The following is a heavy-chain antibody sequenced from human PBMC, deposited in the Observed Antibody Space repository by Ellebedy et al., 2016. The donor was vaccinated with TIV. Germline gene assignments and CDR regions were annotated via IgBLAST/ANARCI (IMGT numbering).Heavy chain of an antibody. CDR3: TTDPARGITGTTNLDY. CDR2: IKSKTDGGTT. D-gene: IGHD1-7*01. J-gene: IGHJ4*02. CDR1: GFTFSNAW. Sequence: GGSLRLXXAASGFTFSNAWMSWVRQAPGKGLEWVGRIKSKTDGGTTDYAAPVKGRFTISRDDSKNTLYLQMNSLKTEDTAVYYCTTDPARGITGTTNLDYWGQGTLVTVSS. V-gene: IGHV3-15*01.